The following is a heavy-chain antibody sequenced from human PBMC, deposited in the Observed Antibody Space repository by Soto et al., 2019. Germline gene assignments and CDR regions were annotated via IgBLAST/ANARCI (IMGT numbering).Heavy chain of an antibody. CDR2: ISNDGSNP. D-gene: IGHD3-22*01. CDR1: GFTFSKYA. J-gene: IGHJ4*02. CDR3: ARTGYDRSGYFVEYYFDY. Sequence: QVQLVESGGGVVQPERSLRLSCAASGFTFSKYAMHWVRQARGTGLEWVAVISNDGSNPYYADSVKGRFTISRDNSKTTLYLQMKSLREEDTAVYYCARTGYDRSGYFVEYYFDYWGQGTLVTVSS. V-gene: IGHV3-30-3*01.